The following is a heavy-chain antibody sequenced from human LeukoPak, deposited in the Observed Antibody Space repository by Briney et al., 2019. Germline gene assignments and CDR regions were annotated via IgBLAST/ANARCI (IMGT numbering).Heavy chain of an antibody. D-gene: IGHD4-17*01. CDR2: IYHSGST. Sequence: PSETLSLTCAVSGASISTTKWWSWVRQPTGKGLEWIGEIYHSGSTNYNPSLKSRVTISVDKSISTAYLQWSSLKASDTAMYYCARRTYATTVTIWGVPNWFDPWGQGTLVTVSS. CDR3: ARRTYATTVTIWGVPNWFDP. CDR1: GASISTTKW. V-gene: IGHV4-4*02. J-gene: IGHJ5*02.